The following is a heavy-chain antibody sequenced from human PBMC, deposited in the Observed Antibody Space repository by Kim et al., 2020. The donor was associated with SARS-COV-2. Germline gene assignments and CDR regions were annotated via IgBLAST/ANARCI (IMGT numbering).Heavy chain of an antibody. CDR1: GFTFSSYG. Sequence: GGSLRLSCAASGFTFSSYGMHWVRQAPGKGLEWVAVIWYDGSNKYYADSVKGRFTISRDNSKNTLYLQMNSLRAEDTAVYYCAKDGGPYSSSLYYWGQGTLVTVSS. D-gene: IGHD6-13*01. CDR3: AKDGGPYSSSLYY. CDR2: IWYDGSNK. V-gene: IGHV3-33*06. J-gene: IGHJ4*02.